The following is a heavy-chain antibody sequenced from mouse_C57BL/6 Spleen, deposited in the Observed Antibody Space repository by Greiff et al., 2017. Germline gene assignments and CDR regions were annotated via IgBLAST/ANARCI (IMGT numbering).Heavy chain of an antibody. CDR3: AREGDGSFDY. V-gene: IGHV5-4*01. CDR1: GFTFSSYA. Sequence: EVKLVESGGGLVKPGGSLKLSCAASGFTFSSYAMSWVRQTPEKRLEWVATISDGGSYTYYPDNVKGRFTISRDNAKNNLYLQMSHLKSEDTAMYYCAREGDGSFDYWGQGTTLTVSS. CDR2: ISDGGSYT. J-gene: IGHJ2*01. D-gene: IGHD1-1*01.